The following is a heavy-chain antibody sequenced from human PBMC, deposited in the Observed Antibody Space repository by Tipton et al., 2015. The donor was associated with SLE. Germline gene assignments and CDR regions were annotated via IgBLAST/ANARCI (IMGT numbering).Heavy chain of an antibody. V-gene: IGHV4-4*07. CDR3: ARIIAGPGDAFDV. CDR2: VYSDGRA. CDR1: GVSIRSYY. J-gene: IGHJ3*01. Sequence: TLSLTCTVSGVSIRSYYWSWIRQPPGKGLEWIGRVYSDGRAALESRLNPSFESRVTMSVDPSKKQLSLTLMSVTAADTAVYFCARIIAGPGDAFDVWGQGTMVTVSS.